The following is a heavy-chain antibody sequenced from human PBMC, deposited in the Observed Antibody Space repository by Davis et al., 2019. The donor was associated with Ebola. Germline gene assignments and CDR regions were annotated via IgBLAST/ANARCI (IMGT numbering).Heavy chain of an antibody. D-gene: IGHD3-10*02. V-gene: IGHV4-34*01. Sequence: ESLKISCAASGFTFSYYYLSWLRQPPGKGLKWIGEINHSGSTNYNPYLKSRVTISVDTSKNQFSLKLSSVTAADTAVYYCARARYYYGRGRLDPWGQGTLVTVSS. J-gene: IGHJ5*02. CDR3: ARARYYYGRGRLDP. CDR2: INHSGST. CDR1: GFTFSYYY.